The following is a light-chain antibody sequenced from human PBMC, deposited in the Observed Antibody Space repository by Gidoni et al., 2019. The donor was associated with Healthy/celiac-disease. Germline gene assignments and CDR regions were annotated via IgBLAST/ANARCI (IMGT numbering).Light chain of an antibody. CDR1: QSISSY. V-gene: IGKV1-39*01. J-gene: IGKJ4*01. Sequence: DIHRTQCLSSLSAPVGDRVTITCRASQSISSYLNWYQQKPGKAPKLLIYAASSVQSGVPSRFSGSGSATDFTITISSLQPEDFVTYYWQQGYSTLLLTFGEGTKVEIK. CDR2: AAS. CDR3: QQGYSTLLLT.